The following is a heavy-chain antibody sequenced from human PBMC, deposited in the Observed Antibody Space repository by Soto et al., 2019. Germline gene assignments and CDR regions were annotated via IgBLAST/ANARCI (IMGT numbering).Heavy chain of an antibody. CDR2: TTWNSDTI. J-gene: IGHJ2*01. D-gene: IGHD4-17*01. Sequence: EVLLVESGGGLVQPGMSLRLSCTASGFTFTDYAMHWVRQTPGKGLEWVSTTTWNSDTIVYADSVKGRFTISRDNAKKSLDLQMNSLRPEDTALYYCARDWYSYGGPNYYFGRWGQGTPVIVSS. CDR1: GFTFTDYA. V-gene: IGHV3-9*01. CDR3: ARDWYSYGGPNYYFGR.